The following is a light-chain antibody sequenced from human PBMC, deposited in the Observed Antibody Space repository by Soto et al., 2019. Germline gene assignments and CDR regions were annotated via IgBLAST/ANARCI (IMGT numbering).Light chain of an antibody. CDR3: CSYTTNNTRQIV. V-gene: IGLV2-14*01. CDR2: DIS. Sequence: QSVLTQPASVSGSPGQSITISCTGTSSDVGGYNYVSWYQQHPGKAPKFMIYDISNRPSGVSNRFSGSKSGNTASLTISGLQAEDEADYYCCSYTTNNTRQIVFGPGTEVTVL. J-gene: IGLJ1*01. CDR1: SSDVGGYNY.